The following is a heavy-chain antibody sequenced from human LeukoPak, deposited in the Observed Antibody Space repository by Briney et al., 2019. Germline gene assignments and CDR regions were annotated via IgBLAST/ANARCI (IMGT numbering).Heavy chain of an antibody. Sequence: SETLSLTCAVHGGSLSGYYWTWMRQAPGKGLEWIGEISHIGITKYTPSLKSRVTISLDASKNQFSLSLSSVTAADTAVYYCVRRGEGDTPQSQPIVDYWGQGTLVTVSS. CDR1: GGSLSGYY. CDR2: ISHIGIT. J-gene: IGHJ4*02. V-gene: IGHV4-34*01. D-gene: IGHD1-14*01. CDR3: VRRGEGDTPQSQPIVDY.